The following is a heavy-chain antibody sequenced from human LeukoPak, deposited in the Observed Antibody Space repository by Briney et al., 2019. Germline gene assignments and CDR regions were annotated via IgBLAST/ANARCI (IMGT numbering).Heavy chain of an antibody. J-gene: IGHJ4*02. Sequence: GGSLRLSCAASGFTVSSNYMSWVRQAPGKGLEWVSVIYSGGSTYYADSVKGRFTISRGNSKNTLYLQMNSLRAEDTAVYYCARLEWLLYFYFDYWGQGTLVTVSS. V-gene: IGHV3-66*02. CDR1: GFTVSSNY. CDR2: IYSGGST. D-gene: IGHD3-3*01. CDR3: ARLEWLLYFYFDY.